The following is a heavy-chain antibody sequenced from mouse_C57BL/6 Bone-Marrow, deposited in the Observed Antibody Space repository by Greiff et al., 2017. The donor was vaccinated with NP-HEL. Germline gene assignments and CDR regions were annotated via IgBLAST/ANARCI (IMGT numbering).Heavy chain of an antibody. V-gene: IGHV5-16*01. CDR1: GFTFSDYY. J-gene: IGHJ1*03. CDR3: ARGATVVARYFDV. Sequence: EVKLMESEGGLVQPGSSMKLSCTASGFTFSDYYMAWVRQVPEKGLEWVANINYDGSSTYYLDSLKSRFIISRDNAKNILYLQMSSLKSEDTATYYCARGATVVARYFDVWGTGTTVTVSS. CDR2: INYDGSST. D-gene: IGHD1-1*01.